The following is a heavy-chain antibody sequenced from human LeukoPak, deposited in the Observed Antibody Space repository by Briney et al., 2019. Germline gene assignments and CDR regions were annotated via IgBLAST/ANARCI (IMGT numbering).Heavy chain of an antibody. V-gene: IGHV3-21*01. CDR2: ISSTSSYK. CDR3: AREKSSWTIDY. Sequence: GGSLRLSCAASGFTLGGYTLNWVRQAPGKGLQFVSSISSTSSYKYYADSVKGRFTISRDNTKNLLFLEMNSLRADDTAVYYCAREKSSWTIDYRGQGTLVTVSS. CDR1: GFTLGGYT. J-gene: IGHJ4*02. D-gene: IGHD6-13*01.